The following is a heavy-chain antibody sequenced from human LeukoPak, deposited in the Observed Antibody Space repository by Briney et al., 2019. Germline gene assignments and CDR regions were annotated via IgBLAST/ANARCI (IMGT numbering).Heavy chain of an antibody. J-gene: IGHJ4*02. V-gene: IGHV5-51*01. D-gene: IGHD2-21*02. CDR1: GYSFTSYW. Sequence: GESLKISCQGSGYSFTSYWIGWVRQMPGKGLEWMGIIYPGDSDTRYSPSFQGQVTISADKSISTAYLQWSSLKASDTAMYYCASMRKDAYCGGDCYSFDYWGQGTLVTVSS. CDR2: IYPGDSDT. CDR3: ASMRKDAYCGGDCYSFDY.